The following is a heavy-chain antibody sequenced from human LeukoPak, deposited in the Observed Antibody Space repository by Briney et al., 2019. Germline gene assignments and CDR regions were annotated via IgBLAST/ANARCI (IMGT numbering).Heavy chain of an antibody. CDR3: TRGYDSSGYWPYYYYYMDV. V-gene: IGHV3-73*01. D-gene: IGHD3-22*01. CDR1: GFTFSGSA. J-gene: IGHJ6*03. Sequence: GGSLRLSCAASGFTFSGSAMHWVRQASGKGLEWVGRIRSKANSYATAYAASVKGRFTISRDDSKNTAYLQMNSLKTEDTAVYYCTRGYDSSGYWPYYYYYMDVWGKGTTVTVSS. CDR2: IRSKANSYAT.